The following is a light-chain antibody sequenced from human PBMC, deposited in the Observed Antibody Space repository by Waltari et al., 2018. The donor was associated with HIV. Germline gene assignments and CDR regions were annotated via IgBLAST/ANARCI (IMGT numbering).Light chain of an antibody. V-gene: IGLV1-44*01. Sequence: SLLTQPPSVSGAPGQRVNISCSGGPSNIGGNSVNWYRQLPGTAPILLISNNEQPPSRVPVLFSCSNSATSASLVISGLQSDVEADYYCATWDDTMSVVFGGGTRLTVL. CDR3: ATWDDTMSVV. J-gene: IGLJ2*01. CDR1: PSNIGGNS. CDR2: NNE.